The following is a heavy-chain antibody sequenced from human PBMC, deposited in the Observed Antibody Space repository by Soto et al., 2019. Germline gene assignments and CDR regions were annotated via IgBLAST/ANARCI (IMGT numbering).Heavy chain of an antibody. V-gene: IGHV4-59*01. Sequence: NPSETLSLTCAVSGGSISSYYWGWFRQPPGKGLEWIGYIYYSGSTNYNPSLKSRVTISVDTSKNQFSLKLSSVTAADTAVYYCARRYGASFDYWGQGTLVTVSS. CDR1: GGSISSYY. CDR3: ARRYGASFDY. CDR2: IYYSGST. D-gene: IGHD4-17*01. J-gene: IGHJ4*02.